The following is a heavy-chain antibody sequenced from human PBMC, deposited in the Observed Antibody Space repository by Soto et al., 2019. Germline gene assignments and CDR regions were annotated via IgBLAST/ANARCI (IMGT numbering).Heavy chain of an antibody. CDR2: MNPKSGNT. CDR3: ARDWEVPSATVDY. D-gene: IGHD2-2*01. Sequence: ASVKVSCKASGYTLSNYDINWVRQAAGQGLEWMGWMNPKSGNTGYAQNFQGRVTMTRNTSISTAYMELSSLTSEDTAVYYCARDWEVPSATVDYWGQGTLVTVS. V-gene: IGHV1-8*01. CDR1: GYTLSNYD. J-gene: IGHJ4*02.